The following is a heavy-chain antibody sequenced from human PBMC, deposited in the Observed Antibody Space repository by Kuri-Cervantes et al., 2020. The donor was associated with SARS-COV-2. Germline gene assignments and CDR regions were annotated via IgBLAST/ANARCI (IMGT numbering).Heavy chain of an antibody. CDR2: TNSDGIST. J-gene: IGHJ2*01. CDR3: ARGGVVTADWYFNL. Sequence: GGSLRLSCAASGFPFRSYWMHWVRQAPGKGLVWVTRTNSDGISTSYADSVKGRFTISRDNAKNTLYLQLNSLGAGDTAVYYCARGGVVTADWYFNLWGRGTLVTVSS. D-gene: IGHD2-21*02. CDR1: GFPFRSYW. V-gene: IGHV3-74*01.